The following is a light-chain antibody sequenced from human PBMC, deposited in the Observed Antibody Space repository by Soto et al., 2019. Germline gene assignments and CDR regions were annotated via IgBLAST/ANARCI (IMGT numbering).Light chain of an antibody. CDR1: QSVSSSY. V-gene: IGKV3-20*01. J-gene: IGKJ4*01. CDR3: QQEGKPPLP. Sequence: EIVLTQSPGTLSLSPGERATLSCRASQSVSSSYLAWYQQKPGQAPRLLIYGASSRATGIPDRFSGSGSGNDFTLPIRRPEPEDFAIYFRQQEGKPPLPFRGGTKVDIK. CDR2: GAS.